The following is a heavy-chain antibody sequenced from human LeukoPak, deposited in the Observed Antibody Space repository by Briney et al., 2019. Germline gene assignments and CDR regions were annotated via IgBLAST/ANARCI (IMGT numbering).Heavy chain of an antibody. CDR3: ATDRGGSGTRDY. CDR2: FDPEDGET. V-gene: IGHV1-24*01. CDR1: VYTLTELS. D-gene: IGHD3-10*01. J-gene: IGHJ4*02. Sequence: ASVTVSCKFSVYTLTELSMHWVRQAPGKGLEWMGGFDPEDGETIYAQKFQGRVTMTEDTSTDTAYMELSSLRSEDTAVYYCATDRGGSGTRDYWGQGTLVTVSS.